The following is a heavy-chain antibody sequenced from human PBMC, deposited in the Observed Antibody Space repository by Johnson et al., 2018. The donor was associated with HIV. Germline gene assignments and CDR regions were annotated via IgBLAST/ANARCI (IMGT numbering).Heavy chain of an antibody. V-gene: IGHV3-13*01. CDR2: IGTAGDT. J-gene: IGHJ3*02. CDR1: GFTFSSYD. D-gene: IGHD5-18*01. Sequence: VQLVESGGGLIQSRRSLRLSCAASGFTFSSYDMHWVRQAPGKGLEWVSAIGTAGDTYYPGSVKGRFTISKENAKNSLYLQMNSRGAEDTAVYYCARENVDTAMADAFDIWGQGTMVTVSS. CDR3: ARENVDTAMADAFDI.